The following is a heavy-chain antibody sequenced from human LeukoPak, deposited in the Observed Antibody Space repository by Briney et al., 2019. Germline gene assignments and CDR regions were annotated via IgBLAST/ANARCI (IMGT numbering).Heavy chain of an antibody. Sequence: GGSLRLSCEASGFIFSDYYMSWIRQAPGKGLEWVSYISASSGYTKYADSVKGRFTISRDNAKNSVYLQMNSLRAEDTAVYYCAREERYCSGGSCYSSYFQHWGQGTLVTVSS. D-gene: IGHD2-15*01. CDR3: AREERYCSGGSCYSSYFQH. CDR1: GFIFSDYY. CDR2: ISASSGYT. V-gene: IGHV3-11*06. J-gene: IGHJ1*01.